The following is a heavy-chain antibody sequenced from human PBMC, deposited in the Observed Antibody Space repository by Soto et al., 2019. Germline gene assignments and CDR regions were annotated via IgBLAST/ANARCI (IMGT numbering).Heavy chain of an antibody. CDR3: AREKGMEEKYYYYGLDI. D-gene: IGHD1-1*01. CDR1: GYTFTTHA. Sequence: ASVKVSCKASGYTFTTHAMHWVRQAPGQRLEWMCWINGCTGQAKHSHRFQARVNITRDPAESTTYMMLCSLGSEDTAVDYCAREKGMEEKYYYYGLDILAQGTTVTVSS. J-gene: IGHJ6*02. CDR2: INGCTGQA. V-gene: IGHV1-3*01.